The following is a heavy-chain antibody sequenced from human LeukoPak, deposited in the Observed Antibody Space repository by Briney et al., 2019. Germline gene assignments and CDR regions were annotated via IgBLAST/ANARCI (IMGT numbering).Heavy chain of an antibody. CDR2: IKSKTDGGTT. CDR3: THSGYSYGGDYYYYGMDV. J-gene: IGHJ6*02. D-gene: IGHD5-18*01. Sequence: WGSLRLSCAASGFTFSNAWMSWVRQAPGKGLEWVGRIKSKTDGGTTDYAAPVKGRFTISRDDSKNTLYLQMNSLKTEDTAVYYCTHSGYSYGGDYYYYGMDVWGQGTTVTVSS. V-gene: IGHV3-15*01. CDR1: GFTFSNAW.